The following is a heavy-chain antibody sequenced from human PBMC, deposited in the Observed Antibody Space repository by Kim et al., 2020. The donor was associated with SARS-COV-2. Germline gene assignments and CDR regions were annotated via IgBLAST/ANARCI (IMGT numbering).Heavy chain of an antibody. CDR3: ARDMGTDSSGYYDFF. D-gene: IGHD3-22*01. V-gene: IGHV3-33*05. CDR2: ISYDGSNK. Sequence: GGSLRLSCAASGFTFSSYGMHWVRQAPGKGLEWVAVISYDGSNKYYADSVKGRFTISRDNSKNTLYLQMNSLRAEDTAVYYCARDMGTDSSGYYDFFWG. CDR1: GFTFSSYG. J-gene: IGHJ3*01.